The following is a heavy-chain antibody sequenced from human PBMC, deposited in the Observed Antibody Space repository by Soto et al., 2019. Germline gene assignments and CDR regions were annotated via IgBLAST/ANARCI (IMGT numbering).Heavy chain of an antibody. Sequence: EVQLVESGGGSVKPGESLRLSCAVSGPGFSHSWMSWVRQAPGKGLEWLGRIKSKTDGGATDYAAPVKGRFTISRDDSKSTLYLQMNSLKIEDTAVYYCTTDPRIWGQGTLVTVSS. CDR3: TTDPRI. J-gene: IGHJ4*02. D-gene: IGHD2-15*01. V-gene: IGHV3-15*01. CDR2: IKSKTDGGAT. CDR1: GPGFSHSW.